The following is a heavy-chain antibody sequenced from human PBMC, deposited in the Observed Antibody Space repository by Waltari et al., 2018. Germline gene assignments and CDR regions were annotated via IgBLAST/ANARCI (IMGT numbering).Heavy chain of an antibody. CDR3: ARDRYYYNSTGYYKEIDY. Sequence: QVQLQESGPRLVKPSETLSLTCTVPGGSITTSSYYWGWIRQPPGKGLEWIGNIYYSGTTFYSPSLKSRVTISVDIPKNQISLKLKSVTAADTAVYYCARDRYYYNSTGYYKEIDYWGQGTLVTVSS. V-gene: IGHV4-39*07. CDR1: GGSITTSSYY. D-gene: IGHD3-22*01. CDR2: IYYSGTT. J-gene: IGHJ4*02.